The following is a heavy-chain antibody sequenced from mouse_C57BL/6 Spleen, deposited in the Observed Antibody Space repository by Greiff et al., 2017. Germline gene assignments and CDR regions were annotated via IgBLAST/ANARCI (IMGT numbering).Heavy chain of an antibody. CDR1: GYAFSSSW. CDR3: AECYDKIAY. V-gene: IGHV1-82*01. J-gene: IGHJ3*01. Sequence: QVQLQQSGPELVKPGASVKISCKASGYAFSSSWMNWVKQRPGKGLEWIGRIYPGDGDTNYNGKFKGKATLTADKSSSTAYMQLSRLTSEDSAVYFCAECYDKIAYWGQGTLVTVSA. D-gene: IGHD2-12*01. CDR2: IYPGDGDT.